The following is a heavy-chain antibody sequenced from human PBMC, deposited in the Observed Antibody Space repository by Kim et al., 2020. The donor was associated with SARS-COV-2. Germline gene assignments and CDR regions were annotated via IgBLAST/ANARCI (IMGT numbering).Heavy chain of an antibody. CDR3: ARSVFGDNY. V-gene: IGHV3-7*01. Sequence: YYVDSVKGRFTITRDNAKNSFYLQMNRLRVEDTAVYYCARSVFGDNYWGQGTLVSVSS. D-gene: IGHD3-10*02. J-gene: IGHJ4*02.